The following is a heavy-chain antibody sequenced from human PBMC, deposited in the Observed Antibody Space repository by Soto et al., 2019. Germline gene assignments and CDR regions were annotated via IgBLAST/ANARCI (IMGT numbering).Heavy chain of an antibody. CDR1: GFTFSTYA. J-gene: IGHJ6*03. Sequence: EVQLLESGGGLVQPGGSLRLSCAASGFTFSTYAMSWVRQAPGKGLEWVSAISGSGGSTYYADSVKGRFTISRDNSKNTLELQMNSLRAEDTAVYDGAKGGVYYYYMDVWGKGTTVTVSS. CDR3: AKGGVYYYYMDV. D-gene: IGHD3-10*01. V-gene: IGHV3-23*01. CDR2: ISGSGGST.